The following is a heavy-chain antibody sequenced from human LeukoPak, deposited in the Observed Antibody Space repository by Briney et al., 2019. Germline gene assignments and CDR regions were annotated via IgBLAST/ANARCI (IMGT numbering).Heavy chain of an antibody. D-gene: IGHD2-21*01. CDR1: GGSFSGYY. CDR2: IYYSGST. V-gene: IGHV4-34*01. CDR3: ARGLVGLDY. Sequence: NPSETLSLTCAVYGGSFSGYYWSWIRQPPGKGLEWIGSIYYSGSTYYNPSLKSRVTISVDTSNNQFSLKLSSVTAADTAVYYCARGLVGLDYWGQGTLVTVSS. J-gene: IGHJ4*02.